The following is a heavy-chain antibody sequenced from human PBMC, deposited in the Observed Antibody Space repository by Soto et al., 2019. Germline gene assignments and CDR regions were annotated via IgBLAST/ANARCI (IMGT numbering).Heavy chain of an antibody. J-gene: IGHJ6*02. V-gene: IGHV4-59*01. Sequence: NPSETLSPTCTASGGSLSGYFWRSIRQLPVKRLEWIGHIYYRRCSDYNPSLKRLVTISVDTCKNQYSLKLSSVTPADTAVYYCARDSREWEYGMGVWGQGTTVTVSS. D-gene: IGHD1-26*01. CDR1: GGSLSGYF. CDR3: ARDSREWEYGMGV. CDR2: IYYRRCS.